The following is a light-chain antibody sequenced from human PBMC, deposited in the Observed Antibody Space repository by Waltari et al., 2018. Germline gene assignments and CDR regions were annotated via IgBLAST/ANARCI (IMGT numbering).Light chain of an antibody. J-gene: IGKJ4*01. V-gene: IGKV3-15*01. Sequence: EIVMTQSPATLSVSPGERATLSCRASHSVSSNLAWYQQKPGQAPRLLIYGASTRATAIPARFSGSGSGTEFTLTISSMQSEDFAVYYCQQYNNWPPLTFGGGTKVEIK. CDR3: QQYNNWPPLT. CDR1: HSVSSN. CDR2: GAS.